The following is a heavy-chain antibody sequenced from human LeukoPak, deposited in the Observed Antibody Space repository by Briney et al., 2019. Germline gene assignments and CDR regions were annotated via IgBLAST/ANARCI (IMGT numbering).Heavy chain of an antibody. D-gene: IGHD3-10*01. J-gene: IGHJ2*01. Sequence: GGSLRLSCAASGFTFSNYAMNWVRQAPGKGPEWVAVIWDDGSNKYYAESVKGRFTVSRDISKNMLYLQMNSLRVEDTAVYYCARERGGQDWDFDLWGRGTLVTVSS. V-gene: IGHV3-33*08. CDR1: GFTFSNYA. CDR2: IWDDGSNK. CDR3: ARERGGQDWDFDL.